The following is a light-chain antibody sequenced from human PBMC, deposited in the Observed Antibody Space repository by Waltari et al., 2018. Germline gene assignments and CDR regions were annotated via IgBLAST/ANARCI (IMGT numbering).Light chain of an antibody. CDR2: GAF. Sequence: EIVLTQSPGTLSLSPGARATLPCRARQSVSSSDLAWYQQKPGQAPRLLVYGAFSRATGIPDRFSGSGSGTDFTLTISRLEPEDFAVYYCQQYGSSPRAFTFGPGTKVDIK. J-gene: IGKJ3*01. CDR3: QQYGSSPRAFT. CDR1: QSVSSSD. V-gene: IGKV3-20*01.